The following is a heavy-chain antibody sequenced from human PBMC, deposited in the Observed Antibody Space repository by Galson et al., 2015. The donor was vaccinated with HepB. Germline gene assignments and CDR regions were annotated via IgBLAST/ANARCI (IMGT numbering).Heavy chain of an antibody. CDR3: VRGTEGAFDI. CDR1: GFTFSNSW. Sequence: SLRLSCAASGFTFSNSWMGWVRQAPGEGLDFVADIKPDGSEPYCVGSVKGRFTISRDNAQNSLYLQMNNLRVEDTAIYYCVRGTEGAFDIWGQGTMVTVSS. CDR2: IKPDGSEP. J-gene: IGHJ3*02. D-gene: IGHD1-14*01. V-gene: IGHV3-7*03.